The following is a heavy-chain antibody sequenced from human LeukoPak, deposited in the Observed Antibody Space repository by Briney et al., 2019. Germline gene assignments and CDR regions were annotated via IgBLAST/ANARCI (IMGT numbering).Heavy chain of an antibody. D-gene: IGHD6-13*01. Sequence: GGSLRLSCAASGFTFGNYGMHWVRQAPGKGLEWVAGISFDGNNKNYADSVKGRFTISRDNSKNTLHLQMNSLRAEDTAVYFCAKDKAAGGTRGFDIWGQGTMVTVSS. CDR1: GFTFGNYG. J-gene: IGHJ3*02. CDR3: AKDKAAGGTRGFDI. CDR2: ISFDGNNK. V-gene: IGHV3-30*18.